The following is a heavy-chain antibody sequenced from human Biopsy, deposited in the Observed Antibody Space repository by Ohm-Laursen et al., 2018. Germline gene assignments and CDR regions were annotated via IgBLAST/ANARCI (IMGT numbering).Heavy chain of an antibody. Sequence: ASVKVSCNASGYTFTDYYVHWVRQAPGHGLEWMGWIDTINGGARYAQKFQGRATMTRDTSISTAYMELSRLTSDDTAVYYCARERDPWGQGTLVTVSS. CDR1: GYTFTDYY. V-gene: IGHV1-2*02. CDR2: IDTINGGA. J-gene: IGHJ5*02. CDR3: ARERDP.